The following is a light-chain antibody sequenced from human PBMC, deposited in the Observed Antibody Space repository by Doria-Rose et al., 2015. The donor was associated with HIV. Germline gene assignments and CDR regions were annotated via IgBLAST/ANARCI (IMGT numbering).Light chain of an antibody. CDR3: HQYGTSWT. CDR1: QSFSSTY. J-gene: IGKJ1*01. V-gene: IGKV3-20*01. Sequence: TLSLSPGERATLSCRASQSFSSTYLAWYQQKPGQAPSLLIYDGSTRATGIPDRISASGSGTDFDLTINRLEPEDFALYYCHQYGTSWTFGQGTKVEI. CDR2: DGS.